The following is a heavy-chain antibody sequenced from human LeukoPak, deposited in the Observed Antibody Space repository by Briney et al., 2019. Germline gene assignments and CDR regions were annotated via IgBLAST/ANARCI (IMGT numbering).Heavy chain of an antibody. D-gene: IGHD3-10*01. V-gene: IGHV1-8*01. Sequence: ASVKVSCKASGYTFSTYEINWMRQATGQGLEWMGCMNPNTGNRGYAQKFQGRITMTGNTSISTAYMELSSLRSDDTAVYYCARAPLEGSGSALSGDYWGQGRMVTVSS. J-gene: IGHJ4*02. CDR3: ARAPLEGSGSALSGDY. CDR2: MNPNTGNR. CDR1: GYTFSTYE.